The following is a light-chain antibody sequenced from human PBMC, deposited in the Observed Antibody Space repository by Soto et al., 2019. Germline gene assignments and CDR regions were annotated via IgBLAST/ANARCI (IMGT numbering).Light chain of an antibody. CDR3: QQYEELPLT. J-gene: IGKJ4*01. V-gene: IGKV1-33*01. CDR1: QNIANY. CDR2: DAS. Sequence: DVQLTQSPSTLSASVGDRVAITCQASQNIANYLNWFQRRPGKAPQLLISDASHLEPGVPSRFSGQRSGTDFNLIINSLQPEDFATYYCQQYEELPLTFGGGTRV.